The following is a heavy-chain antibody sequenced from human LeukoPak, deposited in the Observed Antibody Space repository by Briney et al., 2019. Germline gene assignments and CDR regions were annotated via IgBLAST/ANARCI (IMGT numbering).Heavy chain of an antibody. Sequence: GGSLRLSCAASGFTFDDYAMTWVRQAPGKGLEWVSGINWNGGSTDYTDSVKGRFTISRDNAKNSLYLQLNSLRAEDTAVYYCARNLRLYTPRAFDIWGQGTMVTVSS. CDR2: INWNGGST. CDR1: GFTFDDYA. V-gene: IGHV3-20*04. D-gene: IGHD2-2*02. CDR3: ARNLRLYTPRAFDI. J-gene: IGHJ3*02.